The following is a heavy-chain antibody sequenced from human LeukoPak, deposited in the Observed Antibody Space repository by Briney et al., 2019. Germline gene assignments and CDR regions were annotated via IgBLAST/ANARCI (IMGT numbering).Heavy chain of an antibody. Sequence: GASVKVSCKASGYTYSDYGISWVRQAPGQGLEWMGGISTYNGNTIYAEKLQGRVTMTTDTSTSTAYMELRSLRSDDTAVYYCARSMVRAVTQVASDYWGQGTLVTVSS. CDR2: ISTYNGNT. V-gene: IGHV1-18*01. D-gene: IGHD3-10*01. CDR1: GYTYSDYG. J-gene: IGHJ4*02. CDR3: ARSMVRAVTQVASDY.